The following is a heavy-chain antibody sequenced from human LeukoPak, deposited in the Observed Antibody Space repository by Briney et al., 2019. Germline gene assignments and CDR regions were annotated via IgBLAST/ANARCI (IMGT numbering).Heavy chain of an antibody. CDR2: IAGDR. CDR1: GYTFSNYG. CDR3: ARDFWNLYDSNGSNRDFDY. D-gene: IGHD3-22*01. V-gene: IGHV1-18*01. J-gene: IGHJ4*02. Sequence: GASVKVSCKASGYTFSNYGIIWVRQAPGQGLEWMAWIAGDRIYAPQFQGRLTISKDTSTSTAYMELRSLRSDDTTVYYCARDFWNLYDSNGSNRDFDYRGPGTLVTVSS.